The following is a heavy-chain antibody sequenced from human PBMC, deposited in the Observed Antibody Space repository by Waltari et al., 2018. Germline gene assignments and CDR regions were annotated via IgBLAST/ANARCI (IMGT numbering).Heavy chain of an antibody. J-gene: IGHJ4*02. Sequence: QVHLVQSGAEVKKPGASVKVSCKASGYAFTGSYIQWVRRAPGQGLEGMGRINPNSGDTNYAQKVQGRVTLTRDTSINTAYMELSSLKSDDTAVYYCARDLGSDYGNRDYWGQGTLVTVPS. V-gene: IGHV1-2*06. CDR3: ARDLGSDYGNRDY. D-gene: IGHD4-17*01. CDR2: INPNSGDT. CDR1: GYAFTGSY.